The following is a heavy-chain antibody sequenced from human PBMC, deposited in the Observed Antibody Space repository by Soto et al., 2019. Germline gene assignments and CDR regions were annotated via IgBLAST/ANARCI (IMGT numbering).Heavy chain of an antibody. D-gene: IGHD3-3*01. J-gene: IGHJ5*02. CDR3: ARQAADDFWSGYFSSWFDP. Sequence: VKVSCKASGGTFSSYTISWVRQAPGQGLEWMGRIIPILGIANYAQKFQGRVTITADKSTSTAYMELSSLRSEDTAVYYCARQAADDFWSGYFSSWFDPWGQGTLVTVSS. CDR1: GGTFSSYT. V-gene: IGHV1-69*02. CDR2: IIPILGIA.